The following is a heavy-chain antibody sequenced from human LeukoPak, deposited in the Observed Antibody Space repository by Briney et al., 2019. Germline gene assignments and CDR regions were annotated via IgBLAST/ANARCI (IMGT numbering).Heavy chain of an antibody. Sequence: SVTVSCKASGGTFSSYAISWVRQAPGQGLEWMGGIIPIFGTANYAQKFQGRVTITADESTSTAYMELSSLRSEDTAVYYCARDRNSGSSLDIWGQGTMLTVSS. D-gene: IGHD6-6*01. CDR3: ARDRNSGSSLDI. CDR1: GGTFSSYA. CDR2: IIPIFGTA. J-gene: IGHJ3*02. V-gene: IGHV1-69*01.